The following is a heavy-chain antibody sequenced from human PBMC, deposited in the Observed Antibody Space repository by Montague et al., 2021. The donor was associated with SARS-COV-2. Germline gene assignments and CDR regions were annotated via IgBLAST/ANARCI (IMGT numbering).Heavy chain of an antibody. J-gene: IGHJ6*02. D-gene: IGHD6-13*01. Sequence: SLRLSCAASGFTFSSYSMRWVRQAPGKGLEWVAVISYDGSNKYYADSVKGRFTISRDNSKNTLYLQMNSLRAEDTAVYYCARDLLVQRTLGMDVWGQGTTVTVSS. CDR3: ARDLLVQRTLGMDV. V-gene: IGHV3-30*04. CDR2: ISYDGSNK. CDR1: GFTFSSYS.